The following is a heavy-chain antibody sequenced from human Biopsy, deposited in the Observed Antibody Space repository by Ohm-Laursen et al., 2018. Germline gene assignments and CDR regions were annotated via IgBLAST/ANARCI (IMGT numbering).Heavy chain of an antibody. Sequence: GTLSLTCSVSGGSIKSYYWNWIRQSPGKGLEWIGFIYYTGYTNYNPSLKSRATISVDTSKNQFSLKVISVTAADTAVYYCARLTGDPSYWGQGILVTVSS. D-gene: IGHD1-20*01. CDR2: IYYTGYT. CDR3: ARLTGDPSY. CDR1: GGSIKSYY. J-gene: IGHJ4*02. V-gene: IGHV4-59*01.